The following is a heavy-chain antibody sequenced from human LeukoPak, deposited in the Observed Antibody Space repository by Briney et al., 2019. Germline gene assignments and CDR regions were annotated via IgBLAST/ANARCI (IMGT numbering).Heavy chain of an antibody. CDR1: GYTFTAYY. D-gene: IGHD2-2*01. CDR3: ARDGGWYQPLYWFDP. Sequence: GASVKVSCKASGYTFTAYYMHWVRQAPGQGLEWMGWINPNSGGTDYAQKFQGRVTMTRDTSISTVYMELSRLRSDDTAVYYCARDGGWYQPLYWFDPWGQGTLVTVSS. CDR2: INPNSGGT. V-gene: IGHV1-2*02. J-gene: IGHJ5*02.